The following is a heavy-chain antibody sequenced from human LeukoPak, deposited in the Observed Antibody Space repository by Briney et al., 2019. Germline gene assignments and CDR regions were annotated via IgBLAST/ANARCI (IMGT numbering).Heavy chain of an antibody. D-gene: IGHD3-10*01. V-gene: IGHV4-34*01. CDR2: INESGNT. CDR1: GGSFSGYY. CDR3: ARLGSMIRGVPSYYYYYMDV. J-gene: IGHJ6*03. Sequence: SETLSLTCTVYGGSFSGYYWSWIRQPPGKGLEWIGQINESGNTNCNASLKSRVTMSVDTSKNQFSLKLSSVTAADTTMYYCARLGSMIRGVPSYYYYYMDVWGKGTTVTISS.